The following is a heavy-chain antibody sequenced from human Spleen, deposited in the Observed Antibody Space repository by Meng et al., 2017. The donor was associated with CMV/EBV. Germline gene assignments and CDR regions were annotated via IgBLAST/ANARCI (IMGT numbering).Heavy chain of an antibody. J-gene: IGHJ4*02. CDR2: SSSSGGTT. D-gene: IGHD6-19*01. V-gene: IGHV3-11*01. CDR3: ARDVGSGWYADY. Sequence: GESLKISCAASGLTFSDYYMSWIRQAPGKGLEWVSYSSSSGGTTYYADSVKGRFTISRDNAKNSLYLQMHSLRAEDSAMYYCARDVGSGWYADYWGQGTLVTVSS. CDR1: GLTFSDYY.